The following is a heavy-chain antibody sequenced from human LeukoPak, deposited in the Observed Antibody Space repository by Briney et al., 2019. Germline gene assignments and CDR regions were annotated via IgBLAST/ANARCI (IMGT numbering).Heavy chain of an antibody. CDR1: GFIFSNDW. V-gene: IGHV3-7*01. CDR2: IKEDGSEQ. D-gene: IGHD5-24*01. J-gene: IGHJ4*02. CDR3: ARDRPDGYNLSSGLDY. Sequence: GGSLRLSCAASGFIFSNDWMSWVRQAPGKGLEWVANIKEDGSEQHYVDSVKGRFTISRDNAKNSLYLQMNILRAEDTAMYYCARDRPDGYNLSSGLDYWGQGTLVTVSS.